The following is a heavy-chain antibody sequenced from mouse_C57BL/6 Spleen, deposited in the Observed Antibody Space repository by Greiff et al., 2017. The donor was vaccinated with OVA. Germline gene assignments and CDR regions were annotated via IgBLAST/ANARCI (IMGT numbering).Heavy chain of an antibody. CDR3: ARRGIYDGYSPWFAY. Sequence: QVHVKQSGAELVKPGASVKLSCKASGYTFTSYWMHWVKQRPGRGLEWIGRIDPNSGGTKYNEKFKSKATLTVDKPSSTAYMQLSSLTSEDSAVYYCARRGIYDGYSPWFAYWGQGTLVTVSA. CDR1: GYTFTSYW. CDR2: IDPNSGGT. J-gene: IGHJ3*01. D-gene: IGHD2-3*01. V-gene: IGHV1-72*01.